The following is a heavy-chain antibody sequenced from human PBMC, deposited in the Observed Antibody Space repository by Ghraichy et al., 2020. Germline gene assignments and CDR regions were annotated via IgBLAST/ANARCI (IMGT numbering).Heavy chain of an antibody. V-gene: IGHV4-61*01. J-gene: IGHJ5*02. CDR3: ARDRITIFGVVIGNWFDP. Sequence: SETLSLTCTVSGGSVSSGSYYWSWIRQPPGKGLEWIGYIYYSGSTNYNPSLKSRVTISVDTSKNQFSLKLSSVTAADTAVYYCARDRITIFGVVIGNWFDPWGQGTLVTVSS. CDR1: GGSVSSGSYY. D-gene: IGHD3-3*01. CDR2: IYYSGST.